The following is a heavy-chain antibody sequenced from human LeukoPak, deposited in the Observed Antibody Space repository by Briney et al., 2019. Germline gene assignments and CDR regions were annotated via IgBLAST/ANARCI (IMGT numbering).Heavy chain of an antibody. V-gene: IGHV3-30-3*01. CDR3: ARDVSVYGSGSFRPGILYYFDY. D-gene: IGHD3-10*01. CDR2: ISYDGSNE. J-gene: IGHJ4*02. Sequence: GGSLRLSCAASGFTFSSYAMHWVRQAPGKGLEWVAVISYDGSNEYYADSVKGRFTISRDNSKNTLYLQMNSLRAEDTAVYYCARDVSVYGSGSFRPGILYYFDYWGQGTLVTVSS. CDR1: GFTFSSYA.